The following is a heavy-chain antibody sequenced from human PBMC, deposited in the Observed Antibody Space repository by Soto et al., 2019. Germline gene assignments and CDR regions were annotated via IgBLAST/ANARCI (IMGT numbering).Heavy chain of an antibody. V-gene: IGHV2-5*02. J-gene: IGHJ4*02. CDR3: AHRERRHRCSGGNCYHFDF. CDR1: GFSLSTDGVG. D-gene: IGHD2-15*01. CDR2: IFWDGDK. Sequence: KESGPTLMKPTQTLTLTCTFSGFSLSTDGVGVGWIRQPPGKAPEWLELIFWDGDKRYSPSLKSRLTITTDTSKNLVVLILPNMDPVDTATFSCAHRERRHRCSGGNCYHFDFWGQGTLVTVSS.